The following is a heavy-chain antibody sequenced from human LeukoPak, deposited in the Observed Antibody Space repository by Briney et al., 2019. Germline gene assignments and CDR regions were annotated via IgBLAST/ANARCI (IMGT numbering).Heavy chain of an antibody. CDR1: GFTFSNYW. D-gene: IGHD3-10*01. CDR2: IGSDGSST. Sequence: PGGSLRLSCAASGFTFSNYWMHWVRQAPGKGLVWVSRIGSDGSSTTYADSVKGRFTISRDNAKNMLYLQMNSLAAGDPGVYYCAKNVGYGSGLEYYGMDVWGQGTTVTVSS. J-gene: IGHJ6*02. V-gene: IGHV3-74*01. CDR3: AKNVGYGSGLEYYGMDV.